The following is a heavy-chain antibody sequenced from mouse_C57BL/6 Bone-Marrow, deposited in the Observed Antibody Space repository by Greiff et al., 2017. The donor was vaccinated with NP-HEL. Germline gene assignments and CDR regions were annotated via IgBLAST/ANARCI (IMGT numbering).Heavy chain of an antibody. CDR1: GYTFTSYW. CDR3: ATRRIHWASYAMDY. J-gene: IGHJ4*01. V-gene: IGHV1-72*01. D-gene: IGHD4-1*01. Sequence: VQLQQPGAELVKPGASVKLSCKASGYTFTSYWMHWVKQRPGRGLEWIGRIDPNSGGTKYNEKFKSKATLTVDKPSSTAYMQLSSLTSEDSAVYYCATRRIHWASYAMDYWGQGTSVTVSS. CDR2: IDPNSGGT.